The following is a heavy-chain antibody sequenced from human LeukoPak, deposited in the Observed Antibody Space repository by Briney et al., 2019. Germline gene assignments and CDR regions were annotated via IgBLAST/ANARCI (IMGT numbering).Heavy chain of an antibody. Sequence: ASVKVSCKASGYTFTGYYMHWVRQAPGQGLEWMGWINPNSGGTNYAQKFQGRVTMTRDTSISTAYMELSRLRSDDTAVYYCARVEIPVVVAATRPNSFDYWGQGTLVTVSS. V-gene: IGHV1-2*02. D-gene: IGHD2-15*01. CDR2: INPNSGGT. CDR1: GYTFTGYY. J-gene: IGHJ4*02. CDR3: ARVEIPVVVAATRPNSFDY.